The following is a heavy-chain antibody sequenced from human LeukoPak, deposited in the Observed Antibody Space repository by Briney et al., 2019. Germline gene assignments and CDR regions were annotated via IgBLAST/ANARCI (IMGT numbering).Heavy chain of an antibody. CDR3: AMIVAVTPTDDY. CDR1: GFTFSSYS. CDR2: ISSSSSYI. D-gene: IGHD3-22*01. J-gene: IGHJ4*02. Sequence: GGSLRLSCAASGFTFSSYSMNWVRQAPGKGLEWVSSISSSSSYIYYADSVKGRFTISRDNAKNSLYLQMNSLRAEDTAVYYCAMIVAVTPTDDYWGQGTLVTVSS. V-gene: IGHV3-21*01.